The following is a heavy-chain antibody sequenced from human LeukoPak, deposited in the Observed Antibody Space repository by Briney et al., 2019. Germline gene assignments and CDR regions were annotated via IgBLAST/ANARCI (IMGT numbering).Heavy chain of an antibody. CDR3: AKVDGYNSGWYDS. J-gene: IGHJ5*01. CDR2: ISWNSGNI. CDR1: GFTFDDYG. D-gene: IGHD6-19*01. V-gene: IGHV3-9*01. Sequence: GGSLRLSCAATGFTFDDYGMHWVRQPPGKGLEWVSGISWNSGNIGYADSVKGRFTISRDNAKNSLYLQMDILKPEDTAFYYCAKVDGYNSGWYDSWGQGTLVTVSS.